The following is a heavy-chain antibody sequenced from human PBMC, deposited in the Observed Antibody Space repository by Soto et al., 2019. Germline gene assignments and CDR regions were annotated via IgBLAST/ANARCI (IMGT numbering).Heavy chain of an antibody. V-gene: IGHV1-18*01. CDR2: ISAYNGNT. CDR3: ARDDITTPGAQGFDP. D-gene: IGHD2-8*02. Sequence: GASVKVSCKAYDYTFINHGGSWVRQAPGQGLEWMGWISAYNGNTNYAQKLQGRVTMTTDASTSTAYMELRSLRSDDTAVYYCARDDITTPGAQGFDPWGQGTLVTVSS. J-gene: IGHJ5*02. CDR1: DYTFINHG.